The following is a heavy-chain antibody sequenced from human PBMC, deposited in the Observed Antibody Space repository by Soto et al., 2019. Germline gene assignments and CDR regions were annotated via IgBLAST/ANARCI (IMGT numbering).Heavy chain of an antibody. J-gene: IGHJ5*02. CDR3: ARQHDYGDYSGFDP. D-gene: IGHD4-17*01. Sequence: SETLSLTCTVSGGSISSYYWSWIRQPPGKGLEWIGYIYYSGSTNYNPSLKSRVTISVDTSKNQFSLKLSSVTAADTAVYYCARQHDYGDYSGFDPWGQGTLVTVSS. CDR1: GGSISSYY. V-gene: IGHV4-59*08. CDR2: IYYSGST.